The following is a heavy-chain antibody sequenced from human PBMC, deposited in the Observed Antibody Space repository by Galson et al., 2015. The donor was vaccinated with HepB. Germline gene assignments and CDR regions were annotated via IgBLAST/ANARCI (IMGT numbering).Heavy chain of an antibody. CDR3: ASSYIGLFGELLSAYYYYYYGMDV. CDR1: GGTFSSYA. Sequence: SVKVSCKASGGTFSSYAISWVRQAPGQGLEWMGGIIPIFGTANYAQKFQGRVTITADESTSTAYMELSSLRSEDTAVYYCASSYIGLFGELLSAYYYYYYGMDVWGQGTTVTVSS. D-gene: IGHD3-10*02. CDR2: IIPIFGTA. J-gene: IGHJ6*02. V-gene: IGHV1-69*13.